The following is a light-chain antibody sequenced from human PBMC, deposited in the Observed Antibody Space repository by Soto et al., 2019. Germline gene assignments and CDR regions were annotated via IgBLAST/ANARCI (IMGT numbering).Light chain of an antibody. CDR2: AAS. J-gene: IGKJ2*01. CDR1: QSISSY. CDR3: QMSYSTTRT. V-gene: IGKV1-39*01. Sequence: DIQMTQSPSSLSASVGYRVTITCRASQSISSYLNWDQQKPGKAPKLLIYAASSLESGVPSRFSGSGSGTDFTLTISSLKPEDVATYYCQMSYSTTRTFGQGTQREIK.